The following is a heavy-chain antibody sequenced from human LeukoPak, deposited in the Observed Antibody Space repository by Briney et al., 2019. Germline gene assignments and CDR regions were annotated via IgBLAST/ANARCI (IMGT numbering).Heavy chain of an antibody. CDR2: ISTSSSYI. D-gene: IGHD6-6*01. V-gene: IGHV3-21*01. CDR1: GFTFSSYS. CDR3: ARDQEYSSSSWDWFDP. Sequence: GGSLRLSCAASGFTFSSYSMNWVRQPPGKGLEWVPSISTSSSYIYYADSVKGRFTISRDNAKNSLYLQMNSLRAEDTAVYYCARDQEYSSSSWDWFDPWGQGTLVTVSS. J-gene: IGHJ5*02.